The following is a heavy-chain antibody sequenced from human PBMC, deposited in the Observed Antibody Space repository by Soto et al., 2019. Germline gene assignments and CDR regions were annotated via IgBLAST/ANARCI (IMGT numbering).Heavy chain of an antibody. CDR1: GGTFNSYL. CDR2: IIPAFGTA. J-gene: IGHJ4*02. Sequence: SVKVSFKTSGGTFNSYLIDWVRQAPGQGLEWMGGIIPAFGTAKYAQKFQGRVTITADKSTTTAYMELRTLTSEDTAVYYCARGLDQPPVGLYFDTWGQGTLVTV. D-gene: IGHD2-2*01. CDR3: ARGLDQPPVGLYFDT. V-gene: IGHV1-69*06.